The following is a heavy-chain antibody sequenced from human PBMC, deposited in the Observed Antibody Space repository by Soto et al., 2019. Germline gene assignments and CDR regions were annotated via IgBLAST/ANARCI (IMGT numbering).Heavy chain of an antibody. CDR1: GESLRFGSYY. J-gene: IGHJ4*01. Sequence: SETLSLTCTVSGESLRFGSYYWSWIRQPPGKGPEGIGYIYYSGNTKYSPSVEGRVTISIDPSKNQFSLRVSSVTAADTAVYYCAMHADVATHMDPAYFTSWAEGTLDTVSS. V-gene: IGHV4-61*01. D-gene: IGHD5-12*01. CDR3: AMHADVATHMDPAYFTS. CDR2: IYYSGNT.